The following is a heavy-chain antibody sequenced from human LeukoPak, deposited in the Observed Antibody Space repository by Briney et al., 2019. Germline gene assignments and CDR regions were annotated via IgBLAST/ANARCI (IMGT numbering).Heavy chain of an antibody. Sequence: GGSLRLSCAASGFTFSSYWMSWVRQAPGKGLEWVANIKQDGSEKYYVDSVKGRFTISRDNAKNSLYLQMNSLRAEDTAVYYCARSHITMVRGVIYYYYGMDVWGQGTTVTVSS. CDR3: ARSHITMVRGVIYYYYGMDV. CDR2: IKQDGSEK. V-gene: IGHV3-7*01. CDR1: GFTFSSYW. J-gene: IGHJ6*02. D-gene: IGHD3-10*01.